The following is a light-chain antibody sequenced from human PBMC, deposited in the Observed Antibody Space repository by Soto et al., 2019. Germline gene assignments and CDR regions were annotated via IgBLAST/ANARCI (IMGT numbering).Light chain of an antibody. V-gene: IGKV1-5*03. CDR1: QSISTW. CDR2: KAS. J-gene: IGKJ2*01. CDR3: QQYDSYPYP. Sequence: DIQMTQSPSTLSASVGDRVTITCRASQSISTWLAWYQHKPGKAPNLLIYKASNLESGVPSRFSGSGYGTEFTLTISILQPDDFTTYYCQQYDSYPYPFGQGTKLEIK.